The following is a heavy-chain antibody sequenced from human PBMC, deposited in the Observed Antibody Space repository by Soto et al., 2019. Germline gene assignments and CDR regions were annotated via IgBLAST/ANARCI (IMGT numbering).Heavy chain of an antibody. V-gene: IGHV3-33*01. CDR3: ARAPGGYYDSSGYYFDY. Sequence: HPGGSLRLSCAASGFTFSSYGMHWVRQAPGKGLEWVAVIWYDGSNKYYADSVKGRFTISRDNSKNTLYLQMNSLRAEDTAVYYCARAPGGYYDSSGYYFDYWGQGTLVTVSS. CDR2: IWYDGSNK. D-gene: IGHD3-22*01. CDR1: GFTFSSYG. J-gene: IGHJ4*02.